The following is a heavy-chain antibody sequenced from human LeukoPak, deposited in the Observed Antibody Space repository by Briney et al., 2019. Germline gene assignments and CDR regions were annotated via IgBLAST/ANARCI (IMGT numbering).Heavy chain of an antibody. CDR3: ARGSSWYYFDY. V-gene: IGHV4-59*01. Sequence: SETLSLTCTVSGGSISSYYWSWIRQPPGKGLEWIGYIYYSGSTNYNPSLKSRVTISVDTSRNQFSLKLSSVTAADTAVYYCARGSSWYYFDYWGQGTLVTVSS. J-gene: IGHJ4*02. CDR1: GGSISSYY. D-gene: IGHD6-13*01. CDR2: IYYSGST.